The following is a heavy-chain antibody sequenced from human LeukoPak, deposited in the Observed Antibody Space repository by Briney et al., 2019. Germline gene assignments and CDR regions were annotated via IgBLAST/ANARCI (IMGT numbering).Heavy chain of an antibody. Sequence: PSETLSLTCTVSGGSISSYYWSWIRQPPGKGLEWIGYIYCSGSTNYNPSLKSRVTISVDTSKNQFSLKLSSVTAADTAVYYCARAQPLYYYDSSGPREAFDIWGQGTMVTVSS. CDR1: GGSISSYY. CDR2: IYCSGST. V-gene: IGHV4-59*01. D-gene: IGHD3-22*01. J-gene: IGHJ3*02. CDR3: ARAQPLYYYDSSGPREAFDI.